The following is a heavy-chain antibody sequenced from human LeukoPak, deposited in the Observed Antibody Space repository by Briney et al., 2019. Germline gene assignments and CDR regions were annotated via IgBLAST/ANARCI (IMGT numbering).Heavy chain of an antibody. CDR1: GGSISSYY. Sequence: SETLSLTCTVSGGSISSYYWSWIRQPPGKGLEWIGYIFYSGNTNYNPSLKSRVTISVDTSKNQFSLKLSSVTAADTAVYYCARAPLGGMVRYYFEYWGQGTLVTVFS. CDR3: ARAPLGGMVRYYFEY. V-gene: IGHV4-59*01. CDR2: IFYSGNT. D-gene: IGHD3-10*01. J-gene: IGHJ4*02.